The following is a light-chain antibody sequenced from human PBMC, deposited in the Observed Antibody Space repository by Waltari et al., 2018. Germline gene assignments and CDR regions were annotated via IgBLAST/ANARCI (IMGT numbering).Light chain of an antibody. CDR2: NHT. CDR3: QSYDDSLSGYV. J-gene: IGLJ3*02. Sequence: QSVLTQPPSVSGAPGQRVTISCTGSSSNIGAGHDVHWYQQLPGRAPRLLISNHTNRPYGVPARISGSNSGTAASLVITGLQAEDEAEFYCQSYDDSLSGYVFGGGTKLTVL. V-gene: IGLV1-40*01. CDR1: SSNIGAGHD.